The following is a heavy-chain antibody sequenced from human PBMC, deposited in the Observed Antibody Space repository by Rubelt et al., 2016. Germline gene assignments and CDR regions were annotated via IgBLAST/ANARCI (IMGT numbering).Heavy chain of an antibody. D-gene: IGHD4-23*01. CDR1: GGSISTYY. CDR3: ARHSSYGGKTWFDP. Sequence: QVQLQESGPGLVKPSETLSLTCRVSGGSISTYYWSWIRQPPGKGLEWIGYIYYSGRTNYNPSLKIRVTMSVNMSTNQFSLKMDSVTAADTALYFCARHSSYGGKTWFDPWGQGTLVTVSS. CDR2: IYYSGRT. J-gene: IGHJ5*02. V-gene: IGHV4-59*08.